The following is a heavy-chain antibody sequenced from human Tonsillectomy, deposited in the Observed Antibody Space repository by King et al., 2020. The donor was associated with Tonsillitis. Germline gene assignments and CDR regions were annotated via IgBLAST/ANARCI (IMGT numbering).Heavy chain of an antibody. V-gene: IGHV3-23*04. CDR3: AKDTYSNYDFPSSFDY. Sequence: VQLVESGGGLVQPGGSLRLSCAASGFTFSTYAMGWVRQAPGKGLEWVSAISRSGGSTHYADSVKGRFTISRDNSKNTLYLQMNSLRAEDTAVYYCAKDTYSNYDFPSSFDYWGQGTLVTVSS. D-gene: IGHD4-11*01. CDR2: ISRSGGST. J-gene: IGHJ4*02. CDR1: GFTFSTYA.